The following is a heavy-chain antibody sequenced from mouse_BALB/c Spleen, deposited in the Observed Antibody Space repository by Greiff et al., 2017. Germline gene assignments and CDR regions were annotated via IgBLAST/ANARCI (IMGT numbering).Heavy chain of an antibody. CDR3: ARIPYGYDEEYFDY. CDR1: GYTFTSYW. V-gene: IGHV1-7*01. Sequence: QLQQSGAELAKPGASVKMSCKASGYTFTSYWMHWVKQRPGQGLEWIGYINPSTGYTEYNQKFKDKATLTADKSSSTAYMQLSSLTSEDSAVYYCARIPYGYDEEYFDYWGQGTTLTVSS. J-gene: IGHJ2*01. D-gene: IGHD2-2*01. CDR2: INPSTGYT.